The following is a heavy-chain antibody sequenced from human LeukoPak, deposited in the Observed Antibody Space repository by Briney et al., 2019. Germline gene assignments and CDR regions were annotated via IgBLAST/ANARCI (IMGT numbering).Heavy chain of an antibody. J-gene: IGHJ6*03. D-gene: IGHD3-9*01. Sequence: ASVKVSCKASGGTFSSYAISWVRQAPGQGLEWMGGIIPIFGTANYAQKFQGRVTITTDGSTSTAYMELSSLRSEDTAVYYCARDSGYYDILTGQKKNYYYYYMDVWGKGTTVTVSS. CDR1: GGTFSSYA. CDR2: IIPIFGTA. CDR3: ARDSGYYDILTGQKKNYYYYYMDV. V-gene: IGHV1-69*05.